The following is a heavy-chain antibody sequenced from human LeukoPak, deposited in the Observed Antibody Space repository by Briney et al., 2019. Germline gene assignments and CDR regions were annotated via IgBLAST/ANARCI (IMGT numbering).Heavy chain of an antibody. J-gene: IGHJ1*01. CDR2: LYRAGNT. CDR1: GFTVSSTY. CDR3: AKGAIVAGIRTEYFQR. D-gene: IGHD6-19*01. V-gene: IGHV3-66*01. Sequence: GGSLRLSCAASGFTVSSTYMSWVRQAPGQGLERVSGLYRAGNTYYADSVKGRFAVSRDESKNTFYLQMNNLRAEDTAVYYCAKGAIVAGIRTEYFQRWGQGTLVTVSS.